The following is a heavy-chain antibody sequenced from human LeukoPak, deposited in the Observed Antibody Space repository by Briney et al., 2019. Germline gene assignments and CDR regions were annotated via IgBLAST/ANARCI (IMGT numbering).Heavy chain of an antibody. D-gene: IGHD3-22*01. CDR1: GFTFSYYV. Sequence: GGSLRLSCATSGFTFSYYVFHWVRQAPGKGLDWVAARSRDGTAYYADFVKGRFTVSRDTSEDTVFLQMVSLGLEDTAVYYCARGNYYDSRGFSVTEHWGQGTLVTVSS. J-gene: IGHJ4*02. CDR3: ARGNYYDSRGFSVTEH. CDR2: RSRDGTA. V-gene: IGHV3-30*04.